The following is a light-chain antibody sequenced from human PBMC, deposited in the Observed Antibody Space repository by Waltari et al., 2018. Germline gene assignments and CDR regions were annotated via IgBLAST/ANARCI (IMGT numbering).Light chain of an antibody. Sequence: IGMTQTPIPLSIISGEQASTSCRSSQSLLHSDGYMESYWFLQKARPVPTLLIYEVSNRFSGVPDRCSGSGSGTDFTLKISRVEAEDFGVCYCTQDAPDPTFGQGTRLEIK. V-gene: IGKV2D-26*01. CDR2: EVS. CDR3: TQDAPDPT. J-gene: IGKJ5*01. CDR1: QSLLHSDGYME.